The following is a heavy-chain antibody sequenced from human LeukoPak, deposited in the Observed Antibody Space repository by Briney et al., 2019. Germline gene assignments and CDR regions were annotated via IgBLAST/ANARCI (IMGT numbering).Heavy chain of an antibody. CDR2: ISDSGGST. CDR3: ARLPTFYYDSSGYHYDY. D-gene: IGHD3-22*01. Sequence: GGSLRLSCAASGFTFSNYAMSWVRQAPGKGLEWVSGISDSGGSTYYADSVKGRFTISRDKSKNTLYLQMDNLRAEDTGVYFCARLPTFYYDSSGYHYDYWGQGTLVTVSS. J-gene: IGHJ4*02. CDR1: GFTFSNYA. V-gene: IGHV3-23*01.